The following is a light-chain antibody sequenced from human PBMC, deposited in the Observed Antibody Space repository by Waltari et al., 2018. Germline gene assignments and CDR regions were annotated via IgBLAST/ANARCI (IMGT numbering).Light chain of an antibody. V-gene: IGKV4-1*01. Sequence: DIVMTQSPDSLAVSLGERATINCKSTESLLYDYNNQHFLAWYQQKPGQPPKLLIYWASIRESGVPDRFSGSGSGTDFNLTINSLQAEDVAVYYCQQYLRAPRTFGQGTELEI. CDR3: QQYLRAPRT. CDR2: WAS. J-gene: IGKJ2*02. CDR1: ESLLYDYNNQHF.